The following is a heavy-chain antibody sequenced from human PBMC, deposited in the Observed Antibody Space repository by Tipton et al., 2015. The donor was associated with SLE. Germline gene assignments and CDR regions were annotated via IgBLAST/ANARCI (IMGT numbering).Heavy chain of an antibody. J-gene: IGHJ4*02. D-gene: IGHD6-19*01. V-gene: IGHV3-48*03. CDR3: AKPRVHISGWFDY. Sequence: GSLRLSCAASGFTFSSYEMNWVRQAPGKGLEWVSYISSSGSIIYYADSVKGRFTISRDNSKNTLYLQMNSLRAEDTAIYYCAKPRVHISGWFDYWGQGTLVTVSS. CDR1: GFTFSSYE. CDR2: ISSSGSII.